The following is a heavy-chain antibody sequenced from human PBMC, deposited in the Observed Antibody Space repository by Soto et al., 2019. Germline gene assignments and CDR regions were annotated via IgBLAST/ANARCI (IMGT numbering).Heavy chain of an antibody. CDR3: AREKGSIVVVTAIGGNWFDP. CDR2: IIPILGIA. Sequence: QVQLVQSGAEVKKPGSSVKVSCKASGGTFSSYTISWVRQAPGQGLEWMGRIIPILGIANYAQKFQGRVTITADKSKSTAYMELSSLRSEDTAVYYCAREKGSIVVVTAIGGNWFDPWGQGTLVTVSS. J-gene: IGHJ5*02. V-gene: IGHV1-69*08. D-gene: IGHD2-21*02. CDR1: GGTFSSYT.